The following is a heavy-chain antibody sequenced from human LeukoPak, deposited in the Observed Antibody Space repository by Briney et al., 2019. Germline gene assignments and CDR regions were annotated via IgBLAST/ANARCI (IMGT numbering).Heavy chain of an antibody. J-gene: IGHJ6*03. CDR2: ISYDGSNK. CDR1: GFTFSSYA. CDR3: ARGQQQLVRLYYYYYMDV. V-gene: IGHV3-30*04. D-gene: IGHD6-13*01. Sequence: GGSLRLSCAASGFTFSSYAMHWVRQAPGKGLEWVAVISYDGSNKYYADSVKGRFTISRDNSKNTLYLQMNSLRAEDTAVYYCARGQQQLVRLYYYYYMDVWGKGTTVTVSS.